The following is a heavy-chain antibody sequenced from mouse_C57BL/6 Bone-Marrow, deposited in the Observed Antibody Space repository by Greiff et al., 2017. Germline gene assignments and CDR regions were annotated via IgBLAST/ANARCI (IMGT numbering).Heavy chain of an antibody. V-gene: IGHV14-4*01. J-gene: IGHJ2*01. Sequence: VQLKESGAELVRPGASVKLSCTASGFNIKDDYMHWVKQRPEQGLEWIGWIDPENGDTEYASKFQGKATITADTSSNTAYLPLSSLTSEDTAVYYCTTSGVVATSWCQGTTLTVSS. CDR1: GFNIKDDY. D-gene: IGHD1-1*01. CDR3: TTSGVVATS. CDR2: IDPENGDT.